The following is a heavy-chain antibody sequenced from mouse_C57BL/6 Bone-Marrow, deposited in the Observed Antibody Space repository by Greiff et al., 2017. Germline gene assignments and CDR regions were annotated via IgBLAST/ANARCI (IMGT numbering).Heavy chain of an antibody. CDR2: IYPGSGNT. D-gene: IGHD1-1*01. J-gene: IGHJ4*01. V-gene: IGHV1-76*01. CDR1: GYTFTDYY. CDR3: ARHYGSSYPSYAMDY. Sequence: LVESGAELVRPGASVKLSCKASGYTFTDYYINWVKQRPGQGLEWIARIYPGSGNTYYNEKFKGKATLTAEKSSSTAYMQLSSLTSEDSAVYFCARHYGSSYPSYAMDYWGQGTSVTVSS.